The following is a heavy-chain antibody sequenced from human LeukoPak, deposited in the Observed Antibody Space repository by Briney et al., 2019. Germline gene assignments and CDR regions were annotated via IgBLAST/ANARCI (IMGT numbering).Heavy chain of an antibody. CDR1: GFTFRDYT. D-gene: IGHD2-8*01. J-gene: IGHJ4*02. V-gene: IGHV3-21*01. Sequence: PGGSLRLSCAASGFTFRDYTMNWVRQAPGKGLEWVSAINKGGSFIKYADSVKGRFIVSRDNAKNLLFLQMNSLRVEDTALYFCAREVLDIVEPGTNTIDYWGQGTRVTVSS. CDR3: AREVLDIVEPGTNTIDY. CDR2: INKGGSFI.